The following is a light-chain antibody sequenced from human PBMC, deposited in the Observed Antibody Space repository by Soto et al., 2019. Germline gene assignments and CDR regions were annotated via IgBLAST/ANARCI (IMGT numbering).Light chain of an antibody. CDR1: QSISSW. CDR3: LLDFGYFWA. V-gene: IGKV1-5*01. Sequence: DIQMTHSPSTLSSSVGDRVTITCRASQSISSWLAWYQQKPGKAPKLLIYAASTLQSGVPSRFSGSGFGADFTLTISRLQPEDFATYYCLLDFGYFWAFGQGTKVDIK. J-gene: IGKJ1*01. CDR2: AAS.